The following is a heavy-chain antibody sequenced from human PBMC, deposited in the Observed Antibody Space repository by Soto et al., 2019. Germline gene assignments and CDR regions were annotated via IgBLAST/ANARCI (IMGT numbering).Heavy chain of an antibody. D-gene: IGHD2-15*01. CDR3: ARDYCSGGNCLDY. Sequence: QVQLMQSGVEVKNPGASVKVSCKASGYTFTGYYLHWVRQAPGQGLEWMGWINPNSGNTNYAQKFQDWVTMTRDTSISTAYMEMSRLQSDDTAMYYCARDYCSGGNCLDYLGQGTLVTVSS. V-gene: IGHV1-2*04. CDR1: GYTFTGYY. J-gene: IGHJ4*02. CDR2: INPNSGNT.